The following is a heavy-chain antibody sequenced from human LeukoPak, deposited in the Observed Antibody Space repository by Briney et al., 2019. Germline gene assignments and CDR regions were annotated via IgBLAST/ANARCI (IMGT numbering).Heavy chain of an antibody. CDR2: IRQDGSET. Sequence: GGSLRLSCAASGFTFSNYWMTWVRQAPGKRLQWVANIRQDGSETNYVDIMKGRFTISRDKAKCSLYLQMKCLRAEDSAVYYCARTPKVSQYGMDVWGQGTTVTVSS. D-gene: IGHD2-15*01. CDR1: GFTFSNYW. V-gene: IGHV3-7*03. J-gene: IGHJ6*02. CDR3: ARTPKVSQYGMDV.